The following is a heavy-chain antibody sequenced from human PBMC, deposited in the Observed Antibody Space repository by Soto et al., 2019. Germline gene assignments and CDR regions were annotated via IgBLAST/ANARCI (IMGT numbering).Heavy chain of an antibody. D-gene: IGHD3-10*01. CDR1: GFTFSSYG. J-gene: IGHJ4*02. V-gene: IGHV3-33*06. Sequence: GGSLRLSCAASGFTFSSYGMHWVRQAPGKGLEWVAVIWYDGSNKYYADSVKGRFTISRDNSKNTLFLQVNSLRAEDTAMYYCAKLGSSSWSPHYYFDYWGQGTLVTVSS. CDR2: IWYDGSNK. CDR3: AKLGSSSWSPHYYFDY.